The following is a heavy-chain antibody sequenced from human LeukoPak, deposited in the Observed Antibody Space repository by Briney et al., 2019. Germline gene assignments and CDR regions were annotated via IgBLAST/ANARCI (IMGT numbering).Heavy chain of an antibody. V-gene: IGHV3-30*18. CDR3: TKVQVPTDY. Sequence: PGGSLRLSCAASGFTFSSHGMHWVRQAPGKGLEWVAVISYDENNKYYADSVKGRFTISRDNSKNTLYLQMNSLRAEDTAVYYCTKVQVPTDYWGQGTLVTVSS. J-gene: IGHJ4*02. CDR1: GFTFSSHG. CDR2: ISYDENNK.